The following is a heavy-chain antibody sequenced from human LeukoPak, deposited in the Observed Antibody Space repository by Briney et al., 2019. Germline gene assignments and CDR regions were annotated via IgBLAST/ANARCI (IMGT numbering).Heavy chain of an antibody. V-gene: IGHV3-64D*09. CDR2: ISSNGGST. Sequence: GGSLRLSCAASGFTFSSYSMNWVRQAPGKGLEYVSAISSNGGSTYYADSVKGRFTISRDNSKNTLYLQMSSLRAEDTAVYYCVQTTIFGVVLKTGYWGQGTLVTVSS. D-gene: IGHD3-3*01. CDR3: VQTTIFGVVLKTGY. J-gene: IGHJ4*02. CDR1: GFTFSSYS.